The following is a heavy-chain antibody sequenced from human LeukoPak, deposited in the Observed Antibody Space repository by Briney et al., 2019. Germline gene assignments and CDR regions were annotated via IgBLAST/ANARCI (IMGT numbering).Heavy chain of an antibody. V-gene: IGHV2-70*11. CDR1: GFSLSTSGMC. J-gene: IGHJ4*02. CDR3: ARITPAGRQLDY. D-gene: IGHD6-13*01. CDR2: IDWDDDK. Sequence: SGPTLVNPTQTLALTCTFSGFSLSTSGMCVSWIRQPPGKALEWLARIDWDDDKYYSTSLKTRLTISKDTSKNQVVLTMTNMDPVDTATYYCARITPAGRQLDYWGQGTLVTVSS.